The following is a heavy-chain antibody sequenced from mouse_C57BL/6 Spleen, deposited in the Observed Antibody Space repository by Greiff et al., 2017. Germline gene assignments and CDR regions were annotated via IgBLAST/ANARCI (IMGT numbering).Heavy chain of an antibody. V-gene: IGHV1-53*01. CDR3: ARLKDSYYFDY. J-gene: IGHJ2*01. CDR2: INPSNGGT. Sequence: VQLQQPGTELVKPGASVKLSCKASGYTFTSYRMHWVKQRPGQGLEWIGNINPSNGGTNYNEKFKSKATLTVEKSSSTAYMQLSCLTSEDSAVYYGARLKDSYYFDYWGQGTTLTVSS. CDR1: GYTFTSYR.